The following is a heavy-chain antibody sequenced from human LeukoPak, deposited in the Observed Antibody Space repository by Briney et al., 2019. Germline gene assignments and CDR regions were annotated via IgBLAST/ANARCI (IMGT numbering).Heavy chain of an antibody. V-gene: IGHV4-4*02. CDR2: VNLQGST. J-gene: IGHJ5*02. CDR1: GGSISKTNY. Sequence: KASETLSLTCGVSGGSISKTNYWTWVRQPPGKGLEWIGEVNLQGSTNYNPSLMGRVAIAVDTSENHISLQLTSVTAADTAVYYCARERGPYRPLYHSGQGTLVTVSS. CDR3: ARERGPYRPLYH.